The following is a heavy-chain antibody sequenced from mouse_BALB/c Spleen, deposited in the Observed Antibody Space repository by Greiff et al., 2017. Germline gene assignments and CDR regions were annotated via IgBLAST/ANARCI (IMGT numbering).Heavy chain of an antibody. CDR2: IYPGNSDT. V-gene: IGHV1-5*01. J-gene: IGHJ2*01. CDR1: GYSFTSYW. Sequence: VQLQQSGTVLARPGASVKMSCKASGYSFTSYWMHWVKQRPGQGLEWIGAIYPGNSDTSYNQKFKGKAKLTAVTSASTAYMELSSLTNEDSAVYYCRVLLRPYYFDYWGQGTTLTVSS. CDR3: RVLLRPYYFDY. D-gene: IGHD1-2*01.